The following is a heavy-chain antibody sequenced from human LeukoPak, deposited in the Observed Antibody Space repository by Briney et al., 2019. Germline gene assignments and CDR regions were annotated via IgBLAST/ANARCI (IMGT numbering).Heavy chain of an antibody. CDR1: GYTFTGYY. CDR3: ARKRLWRGADAFDV. Sequence: ASVKVSCKASGYTFTGYYMHWVRQAPGQGLEWMGWINPNSGGTNYAQKFQGRVTMTRDTSISTAYMELSRLRSDDTAVYYCARKRLWRGADAFDVWGQGTMVTVSS. D-gene: IGHD1-26*01. J-gene: IGHJ3*01. CDR2: INPNSGGT. V-gene: IGHV1-2*02.